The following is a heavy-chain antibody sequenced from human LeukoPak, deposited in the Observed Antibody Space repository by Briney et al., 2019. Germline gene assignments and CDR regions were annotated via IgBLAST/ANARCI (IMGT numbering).Heavy chain of an antibody. V-gene: IGHV4-4*07. CDR1: GGSISSYY. Sequence: TSETLSLTCTVSGGSISSYYWSWIRQPAGKGLEWIGRIYTGGSTNYNPSLKSRVTMSVDTSKNQFSLKLSSVTAADTAVYYCATTGAYNWFDPWGQGTLVTVSS. D-gene: IGHD4-11*01. CDR3: ATTGAYNWFDP. J-gene: IGHJ5*02. CDR2: IYTGGST.